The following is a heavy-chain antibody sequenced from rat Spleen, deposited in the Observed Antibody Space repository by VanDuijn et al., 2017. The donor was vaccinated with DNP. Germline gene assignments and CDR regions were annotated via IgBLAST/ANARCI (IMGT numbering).Heavy chain of an antibody. CDR2: ITNTGGTT. V-gene: IGHV5-31*01. CDR3: TTGFFDY. CDR1: GFMFSNYW. Sequence: EVQLVESGGGPVQPGRSLKLSCVASGFMFSNYWMTWIRQAQGKGLEWIASITNTGGTTYYPDSVKGRFTISRDNAKSTLYLQMDSLRSEDTATYYCTTGFFDYWGQGVMVTVSS. J-gene: IGHJ2*01.